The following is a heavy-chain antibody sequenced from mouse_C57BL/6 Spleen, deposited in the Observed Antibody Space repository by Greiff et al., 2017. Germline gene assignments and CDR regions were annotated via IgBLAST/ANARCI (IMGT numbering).Heavy chain of an antibody. CDR2: IYTGSGST. J-gene: IGHJ2*01. V-gene: IGHV1-55*01. CDR1: GYTFTSSW. D-gene: IGHD2-4*01. Sequence: VQLQQPGAELVQPGASVKMSCKAPGYTFTSSWITWVMQRPGQGLEWIGDIYTGSGSTNYNEKFKRKAILTVDTSSSKAYMQLSSLTSDDYAVYYCARILDDYEGRYYFDSWGQGTTLTVSS. CDR3: ARILDDYEGRYYFDS.